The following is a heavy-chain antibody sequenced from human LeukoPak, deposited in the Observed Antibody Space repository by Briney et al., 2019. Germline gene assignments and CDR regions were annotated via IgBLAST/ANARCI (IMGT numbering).Heavy chain of an antibody. CDR1: GFTFSSYA. D-gene: IGHD3-9*01. Sequence: GGSLRLSCAASGFTFSSYAMSWVRQAPGKGLEWVSAISGSGGSTYYADSVKGRFTISRDNSKNTLYPQMNSLRAEDTAVYYCARDDYDILTGPINWFDPWGQGTLVTVSS. CDR3: ARDDYDILTGPINWFDP. CDR2: ISGSGGST. J-gene: IGHJ5*02. V-gene: IGHV3-23*01.